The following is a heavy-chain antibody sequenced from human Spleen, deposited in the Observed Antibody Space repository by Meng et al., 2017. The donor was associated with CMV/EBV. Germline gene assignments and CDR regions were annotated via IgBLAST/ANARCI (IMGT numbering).Heavy chain of an antibody. CDR2: INPNSGGT. J-gene: IGHJ4*02. Sequence: ASVKVSCKASGYTFSGYYMHWVRQAPGQGLEWMGWINPNSGGTNYAQKFQGRVTMTRDASISTAYMELSRLRSDDTAVYYCATDGVGVDYFDSWGQGTLVTVSS. CDR1: GYTFSGYY. D-gene: IGHD3-10*01. V-gene: IGHV1-2*02. CDR3: ATDGVGVDYFDS.